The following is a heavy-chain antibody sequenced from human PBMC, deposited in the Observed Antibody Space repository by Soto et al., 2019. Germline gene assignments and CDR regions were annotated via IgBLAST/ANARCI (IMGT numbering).Heavy chain of an antibody. CDR1: GSTFNTYA. V-gene: IGHV3-23*01. CDR3: AKDPTELRFLEWLPNYFDC. Sequence: GGSLRLSCAASGSTFNTYAMTWVRQAPGTGLEWVSSISASAGNTYYADSVKGRFTISRDNSKNTLYMQMNSLRAEDTAVYYCAKDPTELRFLEWLPNYFDCWGQGVPVTVSS. J-gene: IGHJ4*02. D-gene: IGHD3-3*01. CDR2: ISASAGNT.